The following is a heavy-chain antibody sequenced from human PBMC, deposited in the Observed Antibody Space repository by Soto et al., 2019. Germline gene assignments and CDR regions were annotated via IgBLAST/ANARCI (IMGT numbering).Heavy chain of an antibody. V-gene: IGHV4-31*03. CDR1: GGSISSGGYY. D-gene: IGHD1-1*01. Sequence: SETLSLTCTVSGGSISSGGYYWSWIRQHPGKGLEWIGYIYYSGSTYYNPSLKSRVTISVDTSKNQFSLKLSSVTAADTAVYYCARVYNWNYSLWGQGTXVTVSS. CDR3: ARVYNWNYSL. J-gene: IGHJ4*02. CDR2: IYYSGST.